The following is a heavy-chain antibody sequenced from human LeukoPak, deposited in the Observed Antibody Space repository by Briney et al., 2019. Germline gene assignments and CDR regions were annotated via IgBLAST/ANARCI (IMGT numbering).Heavy chain of an antibody. V-gene: IGHV1-2*02. D-gene: IGHD4-11*01. CDR3: ARDLPYSNYRPPGHQPNWFDP. CDR2: INPNSGGT. CDR1: GYTFTGYY. J-gene: IGHJ5*02. Sequence: ASVKASCKASGYTFTGYYMHWVRQAPGQGLEWMGWINPNSGGTNYAQKFQGRVTMTRDTSISTAYMELSRLRSDDTAVYYCARDLPYSNYRPPGHQPNWFDPWGQGTLVTVSS.